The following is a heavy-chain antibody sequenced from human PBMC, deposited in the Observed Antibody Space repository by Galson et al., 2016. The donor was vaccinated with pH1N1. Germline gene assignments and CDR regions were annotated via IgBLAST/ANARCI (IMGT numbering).Heavy chain of an antibody. V-gene: IGHV3-15*01. D-gene: IGHD6-13*01. Sequence: SLRLSCAASGSTFSNAWMSWVRQAPGKGLEWVGRIKSKTDDVTTDYAAPVKGRFTISRDDPKNTLYLQMNSLKTEDTAVYYCTTVFRMIIAAAGLDAFDVWGRGTMVTVSS. CDR1: GSTFSNAW. J-gene: IGHJ3*01. CDR2: IKSKTDDVTT. CDR3: TTVFRMIIAAAGLDAFDV.